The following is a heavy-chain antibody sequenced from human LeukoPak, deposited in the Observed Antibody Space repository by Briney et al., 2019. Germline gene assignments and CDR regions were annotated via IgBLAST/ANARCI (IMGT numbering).Heavy chain of an antibody. D-gene: IGHD5-12*01. J-gene: IGHJ4*02. CDR3: ARGARRGYSDY. CDR1: GFTFSSYW. Sequence: GGSLRLSCAASGFTFSSYWMHWVRQAPGKGLVWVSRINSDGTTSYADSVKGRFTISRDNAKNTLYLQMNSLRAEDTAVYYCARGARRGYSDYWGQGTLVTVSS. CDR2: INSDGTT. V-gene: IGHV3-74*01.